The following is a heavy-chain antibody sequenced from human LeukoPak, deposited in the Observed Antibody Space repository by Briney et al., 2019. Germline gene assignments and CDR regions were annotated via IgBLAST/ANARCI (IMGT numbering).Heavy chain of an antibody. CDR2: ISSSSSYI. CDR3: ARDRLVTAIWFDP. J-gene: IGHJ5*02. Sequence: PGGSLRLSCAASGFTFSSYSMNWVRQAPGKGLEWVSSISSSSSYIYYADSVKGRFTISRDNAKNSLYLQMNSLRAEDTAVYYCARDRLVTAIWFDPWGQGTLVTVSS. V-gene: IGHV3-21*01. D-gene: IGHD2-21*02. CDR1: GFTFSSYS.